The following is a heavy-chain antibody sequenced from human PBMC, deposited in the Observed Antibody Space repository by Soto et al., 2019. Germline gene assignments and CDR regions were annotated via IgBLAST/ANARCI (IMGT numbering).Heavy chain of an antibody. CDR1: GYTFTSYG. D-gene: IGHD2-15*01. Sequence: WASVKVSCKASGYTFTSYGISWVRQAPGQGLEWMGWISAYNGNTNYAQKLQGRVTMTTDTSTSTAYMELRSLRSDDTAVYYCVVAAQPYYYDYWSQGTLVTVSA. V-gene: IGHV1-18*01. J-gene: IGHJ4*02. CDR3: VVAAQPYYYDY. CDR2: ISAYNGNT.